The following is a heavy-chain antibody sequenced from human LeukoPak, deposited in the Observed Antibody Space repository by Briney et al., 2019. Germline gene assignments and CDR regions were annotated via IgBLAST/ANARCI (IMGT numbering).Heavy chain of an antibody. CDR1: GFSFGTSG. D-gene: IGHD2/OR15-2a*01. V-gene: IGHV3-33*01. CDR3: AREGVLRHNAFDI. J-gene: IGHJ3*02. Sequence: PGGSLRLSCAASGFSFGTSGMHWVRQAPGKGLEWVAVGWYDGTNKHYADSVEGRFTISRDNSKNTLYLQMNSLRAEDTALYYCAREGVLRHNAFDIWGQGTMVTVSS. CDR2: GWYDGTNK.